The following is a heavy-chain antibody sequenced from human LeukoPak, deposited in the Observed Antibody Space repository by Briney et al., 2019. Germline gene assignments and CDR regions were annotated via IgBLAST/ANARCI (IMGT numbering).Heavy chain of an antibody. CDR2: SRDKANSYST. D-gene: IGHD2-21*01. CDR3: APLSPID. V-gene: IGHV3-72*01. J-gene: IGHJ4*02. CDR1: GFTLSDHY. Sequence: PGGSLRLSCGASGFTLSDHYMDWVRQAPGKGLEWVGRSRDKANSYSTEYAASVKGRFTISRDDSKNSLYLQMNSLKTEDTDVYYCAPLSPIDWGQGTLVTVSS.